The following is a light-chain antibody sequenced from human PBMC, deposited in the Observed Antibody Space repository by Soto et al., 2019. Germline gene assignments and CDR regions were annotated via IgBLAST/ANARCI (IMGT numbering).Light chain of an antibody. V-gene: IGKV1-5*01. CDR3: QQYNSYPWT. Sequence: DIQMTQSPSTLSASVGDRVTITCRASQSICNWLAWYQQKPGKAPKLLIYDVSRLESGVPSRFSGSGSGTEFIITISSLQPDDFATYYCQQYNSYPWTFGQGTKVEIK. CDR2: DVS. J-gene: IGKJ1*01. CDR1: QSICNW.